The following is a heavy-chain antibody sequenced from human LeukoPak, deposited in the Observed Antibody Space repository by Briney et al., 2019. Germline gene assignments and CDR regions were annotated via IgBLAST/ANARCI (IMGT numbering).Heavy chain of an antibody. Sequence: GGSLRLSCVASGFTFSSRDWMTWVRQAPGKGLEWVANIKQDGSEKNYVDSVKGRFTISRDNAKNSLYLQMNSLRAEDTAVYYCARDRGSGSYYTDPHFDYWGQGTLVTVSS. CDR1: GFTFSSRDW. CDR2: IKQDGSEK. CDR3: ARDRGSGSYYTDPHFDY. D-gene: IGHD3-10*01. J-gene: IGHJ4*02. V-gene: IGHV3-7*01.